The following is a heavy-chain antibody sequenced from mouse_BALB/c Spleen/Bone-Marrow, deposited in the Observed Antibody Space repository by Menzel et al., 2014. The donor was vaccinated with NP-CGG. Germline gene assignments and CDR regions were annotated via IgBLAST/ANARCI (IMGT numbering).Heavy chain of an antibody. CDR3: SRLYYYGNFAY. J-gene: IGHJ3*01. CDR1: GFDFSRYW. Sequence: EAQLQESGGGLVQPGGSLKLSCAASGFDFSRYWMSWVRQAPGKGLEWIGEINPDSSTINYTPSLKGKFIISRDNAKNTLYLQMSKVRSEDTALYYCSRLYYYGNFAYWGQGTLVTVSA. D-gene: IGHD1-1*01. V-gene: IGHV4-1*02. CDR2: INPDSSTI.